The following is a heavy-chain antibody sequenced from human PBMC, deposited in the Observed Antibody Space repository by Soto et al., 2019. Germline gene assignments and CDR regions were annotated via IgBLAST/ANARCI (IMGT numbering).Heavy chain of an antibody. CDR1: GFTFDDYV. CDR2: ISWNSGSI. D-gene: IGHD6-13*01. CDR3: AKGAAGGHNWFDP. V-gene: IGHV3-9*01. Sequence: EVQLVESGGGLVQPGRSLRLSCAASGFTFDDYVMHWVRQVPGKGLEWVSGISWNSGSIAYADSVKGRFTISRDNAKNSLYLQMNSLRGEDTALYYCAKGAAGGHNWFDPWGQGTPVTVSS. J-gene: IGHJ5*02.